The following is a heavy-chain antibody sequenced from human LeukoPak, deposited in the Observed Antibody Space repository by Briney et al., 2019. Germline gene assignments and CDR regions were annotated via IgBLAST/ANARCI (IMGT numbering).Heavy chain of an antibody. V-gene: IGHV3-48*01. CDR2: ISSTSSTI. CDR3: ARDEGAFDI. J-gene: IGHJ3*02. CDR1: GFAFSIYY. Sequence: GGSLRLSCAASGFAFSIYYMNWVRQAPGKGLEWVSYISSTSSTIYFADSVKGRFTISRDNAKNSLYLQMNSLRAEDTAVYYCARDEGAFDIWGQGTMVTVSS.